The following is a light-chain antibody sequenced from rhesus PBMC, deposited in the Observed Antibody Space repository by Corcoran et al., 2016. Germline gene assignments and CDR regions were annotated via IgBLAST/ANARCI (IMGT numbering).Light chain of an antibody. J-gene: IGKJ4*01. CDR1: QGLSSW. Sequence: DIQMTQSPSSLSASVGDRVTITCRASQGLSSWLAWYQQKPGKAPNLLIYKASSLKTGVPSRLSGSGSGTGFTLISSSLQPEDWATYYCQRYASAPLSFGGGTKLEIK. V-gene: IGKV1-21*01. CDR3: QRYASAPLS. CDR2: KAS.